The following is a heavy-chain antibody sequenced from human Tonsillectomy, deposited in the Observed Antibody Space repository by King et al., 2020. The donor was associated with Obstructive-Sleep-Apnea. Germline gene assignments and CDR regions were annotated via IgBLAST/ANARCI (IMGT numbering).Heavy chain of an antibody. D-gene: IGHD3-10*02. Sequence: QLVQSGAEVKKPGASVKVSCKASGYTFTGYYLNWVRQAPGQGLEWMGWINPYSGATEYAQNFQGRVSMTSDTSISTAYMELSRLRSDDTAVYYCASWGAYSFFCSGTPVDYWGQGPLVTVSS. V-gene: IGHV1-2*02. CDR1: GYTFTGYY. J-gene: IGHJ4*02. CDR2: INPYSGAT. CDR3: ASWGAYSFFCSGTPVDY.